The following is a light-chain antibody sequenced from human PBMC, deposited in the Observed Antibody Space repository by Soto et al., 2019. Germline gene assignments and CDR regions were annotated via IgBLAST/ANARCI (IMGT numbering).Light chain of an antibody. CDR1: QSISNY. CDR2: SAS. V-gene: IGKV1-39*01. Sequence: DIQMTPSPSSLSASVGDRVTITYRATQSISNYLHWYQQKPGHAPPLLIYSASSLQSGVPSRFSGSGSGTDFTLTISSLQPEDFATYYCQQSYSTLRTFGQGTKVEV. J-gene: IGKJ1*01. CDR3: QQSYSTLRT.